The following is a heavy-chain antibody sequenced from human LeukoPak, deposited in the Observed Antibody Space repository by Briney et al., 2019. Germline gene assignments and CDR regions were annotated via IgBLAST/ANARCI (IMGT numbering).Heavy chain of an antibody. CDR1: GFTFSSYA. CDR3: AFHNSSGNFGY. CDR2: IKTGGSDT. D-gene: IGHD3-22*01. V-gene: IGHV3-74*01. J-gene: IGHJ4*02. Sequence: GGSLRLSCAASGFTFSSYAMSWVRQAPGKGLEWVSRIKTGGSDTAYADSVKGRFTISRDNAKNTLYLQMNSLRPEDTAVYYCAFHNSSGNFGYWGQGTLVTVSS.